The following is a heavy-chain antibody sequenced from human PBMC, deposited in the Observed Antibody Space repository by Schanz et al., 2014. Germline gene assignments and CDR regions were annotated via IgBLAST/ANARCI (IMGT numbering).Heavy chain of an antibody. D-gene: IGHD3-3*01. Sequence: VQLVESGGGMVQPGGSLRLSCAASGFTFSDHYMDWVRQAPGKGLEWVSHISGSSIHKNYADSVKGRFSISRDNGETSVYLQINSLRVEDTAVYYCARFLARYQYYGVDVWGQGTTVIDSS. CDR3: ARFLARYQYYGVDV. V-gene: IGHV3-11*05. J-gene: IGHJ6*02. CDR2: ISGSSIHK. CDR1: GFTFSDHY.